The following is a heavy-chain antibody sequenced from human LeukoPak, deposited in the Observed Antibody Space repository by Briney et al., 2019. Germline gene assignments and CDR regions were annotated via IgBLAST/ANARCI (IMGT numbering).Heavy chain of an antibody. CDR2: ISYDGSNK. CDR3: ARDWDSSGWYNYYYYYGMDV. J-gene: IGHJ6*02. Sequence: GGSLRLSCAASGFTFSSYAMHWVRQAPGKGLEWVAVISYDGSNKYYADSVKGRFTISRDNSKNTLYLQMNSLRAEDTAVYYCARDWDSSGWYNYYYYYGMDVWGQGTTVTVSS. D-gene: IGHD6-19*01. V-gene: IGHV3-30-3*01. CDR1: GFTFSSYA.